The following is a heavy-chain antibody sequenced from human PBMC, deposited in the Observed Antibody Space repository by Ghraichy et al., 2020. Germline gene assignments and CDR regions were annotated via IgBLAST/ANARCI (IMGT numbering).Heavy chain of an antibody. CDR3: ARGDCSGTSCYRVRYYGVDI. D-gene: IGHD2-2*01. CDR1: GYTFIGYG. CDR2: ISGYNGNT. Sequence: ASVKVSCKASGYTFIGYGISWVRQAPGQGLEWMGWISGYNGNTNYAQKLQGRVTMTSDTPTSTAYMELRSLRSDDTAVYYCARGDCSGTSCYRVRYYGVDIRGQGTRVPGSS. J-gene: IGHJ6*02. V-gene: IGHV1-18*04.